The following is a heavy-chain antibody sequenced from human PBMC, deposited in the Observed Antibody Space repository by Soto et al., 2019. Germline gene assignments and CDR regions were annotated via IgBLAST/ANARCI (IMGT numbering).Heavy chain of an antibody. Sequence: GGSLRVSCTASGFTFGYYAMSWFRQSPGKGLEWVGFIRSKAYGGTTEYAASVKGRFTISRDDSKSIAYLQMNSLKTEDTAVYYCTRSIAARPVIWFDPWGQGTLVTVSS. CDR3: TRSIAARPVIWFDP. D-gene: IGHD6-6*01. CDR1: GFTFGYYA. CDR2: IRSKAYGGTT. J-gene: IGHJ5*02. V-gene: IGHV3-49*03.